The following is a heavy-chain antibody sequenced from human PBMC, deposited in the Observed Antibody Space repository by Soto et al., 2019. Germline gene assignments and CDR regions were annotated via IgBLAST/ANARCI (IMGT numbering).Heavy chain of an antibody. J-gene: IGHJ3*02. CDR1: GYTFTSYD. V-gene: IGHV1-8*01. CDR2: MNPNSGNT. D-gene: IGHD2-2*01. CDR3: ARIGYCISTSCYRRAFDI. Sequence: ASVKVSCKASGYTFTSYDINWVRQATGQGLEWMGWMNPNSGNTGYAQKFQGRVTMTRNTSISTAYMELSSLRSEDTAVYYCARIGYCISTSCYRRAFDIWGQGTMVTVSS.